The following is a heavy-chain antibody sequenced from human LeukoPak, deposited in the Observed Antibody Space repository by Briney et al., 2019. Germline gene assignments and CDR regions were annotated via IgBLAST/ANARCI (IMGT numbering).Heavy chain of an antibody. CDR2: IYYSGST. Sequence: PSETLSLTCTVSGGSISSYYWSWIRQPPGKGLEWIGYIYYSGSTYYNPSLKSRVTISVDTSKNQFSLKLSSVTAADTAVYYCASLGYCSGGSCYSGDYWGQGTLVTVSS. CDR3: ASLGYCSGGSCYSGDY. V-gene: IGHV4-59*12. D-gene: IGHD2-15*01. CDR1: GGSISSYY. J-gene: IGHJ4*02.